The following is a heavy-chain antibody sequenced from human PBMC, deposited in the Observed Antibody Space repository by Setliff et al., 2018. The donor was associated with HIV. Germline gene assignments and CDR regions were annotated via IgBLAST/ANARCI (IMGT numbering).Heavy chain of an antibody. J-gene: IGHJ4*02. CDR2: MYYSGST. D-gene: IGHD5-18*01. Sequence: TLSLTCTVSGGSISSSSYYWGWVRQPPGKGLEWVGSMYYSGSTYYTPSLKSRITISLDTSKNQFSLRMRSVTAADTAVYYCARVFVDTAVLRVLEYYFDSWGRGTLVTVSS. CDR3: ARVFVDTAVLRVLEYYFDS. CDR1: GGSISSSSYY. V-gene: IGHV4-39*07.